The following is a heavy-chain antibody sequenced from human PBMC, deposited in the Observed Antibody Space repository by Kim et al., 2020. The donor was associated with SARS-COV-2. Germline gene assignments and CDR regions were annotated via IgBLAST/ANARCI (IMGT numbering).Heavy chain of an antibody. V-gene: IGHV4-59*08. Sequence: SETLSLTCSVSGGSISTYCWSWIRQSPGKGLEWIGYIYDSGYTNHNPSPTSRVTVSVDTSKNQFNLSLNSVTAADTAVYYCARLRPGRDYFGSGGQGTLGTVPT. J-gene: IGHJ4*02. CDR3: ARLRPGRDYFGS. CDR2: IYDSGYT. CDR1: GGSISTYC.